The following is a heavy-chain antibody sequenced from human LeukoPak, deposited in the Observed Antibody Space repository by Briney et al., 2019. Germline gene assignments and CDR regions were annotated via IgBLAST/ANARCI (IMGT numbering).Heavy chain of an antibody. Sequence: PSETLSLTCTVSGGSISSYYWSWIRQPPGKGLEWIGYIYYSGSTNYNPSLKSRVTISVDTSKNQFSLKLSSVTAADTAVYYCARVGEGSSGFDAFDIWGQGTMVTVSS. D-gene: IGHD6-19*01. V-gene: IGHV4-59*01. CDR1: GGSISSYY. J-gene: IGHJ3*02. CDR3: ARVGEGSSGFDAFDI. CDR2: IYYSGST.